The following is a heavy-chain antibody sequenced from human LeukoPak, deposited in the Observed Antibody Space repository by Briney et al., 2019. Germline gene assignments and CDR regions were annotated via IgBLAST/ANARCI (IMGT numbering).Heavy chain of an antibody. Sequence: SQTLSLTCTVSGGSISSGDYYWSWIRQPPGKGLDWIGYIYYSGNTYYNPSLNSRVIISVDTSKNQFSLKLRSVTAADTALYYCGRLAYRNWNDGVDPWGQGTLVTVSS. D-gene: IGHD1-20*01. CDR3: GRLAYRNWNDGVDP. V-gene: IGHV4-30-4*08. J-gene: IGHJ5*02. CDR1: GGSISSGDYY. CDR2: IYYSGNT.